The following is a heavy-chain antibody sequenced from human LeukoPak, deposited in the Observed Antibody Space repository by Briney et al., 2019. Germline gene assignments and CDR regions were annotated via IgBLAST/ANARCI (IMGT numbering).Heavy chain of an antibody. D-gene: IGHD3-22*01. CDR2: ISSSSSYI. V-gene: IGHV3-21*01. J-gene: IGHJ5*02. Sequence: GGSLRPSCAASGFTFSSYSMNWVRQAPGKGLEWVSSISSSSSYIYYADSVKGRFTISRDNAKNSLYLQMNSLRAEDTAVYYCARERNYYDSSGYSNWFDPWGQGTLVTVSS. CDR1: GFTFSSYS. CDR3: ARERNYYDSSGYSNWFDP.